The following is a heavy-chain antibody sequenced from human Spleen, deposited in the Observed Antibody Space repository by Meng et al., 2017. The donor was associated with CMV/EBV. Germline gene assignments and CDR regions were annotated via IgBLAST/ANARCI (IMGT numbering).Heavy chain of an antibody. CDR1: GFSLSTSGLG. Sequence: FSGFSLSTSGLGEGWIRQPPGMALEWLALIHWNDAKRYNTSLENRLTITRGASENQVVLRLTNVDPMDTAMYYCAHRIGMAAGLFDFWGRGFLVTVSS. CDR3: AHRIGMAAGLFDF. V-gene: IGHV2-5*01. D-gene: IGHD6-13*01. J-gene: IGHJ4*01. CDR2: IHWNDAK.